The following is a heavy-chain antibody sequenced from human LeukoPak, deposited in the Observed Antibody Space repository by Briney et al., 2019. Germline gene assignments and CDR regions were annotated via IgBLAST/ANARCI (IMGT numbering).Heavy chain of an antibody. Sequence: PSQTPSLTCTVSGGSISSGGYYWSWIRQHPGKGLEWIGYIYYSGNTYYNPSLKSRVTISVDTSKNQFSLKLSSVTAADTAVYYCAFQTPYSSSFNGMDVWGKGTTVTVSS. CDR2: IYYSGNT. V-gene: IGHV4-31*03. J-gene: IGHJ6*04. D-gene: IGHD6-13*01. CDR3: AFQTPYSSSFNGMDV. CDR1: GGSISSGGYY.